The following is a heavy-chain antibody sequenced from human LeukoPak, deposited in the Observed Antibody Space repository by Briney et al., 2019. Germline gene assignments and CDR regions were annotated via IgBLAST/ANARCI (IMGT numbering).Heavy chain of an antibody. CDR3: ARMGKGYFDY. V-gene: IGHV1-18*01. D-gene: IGHD1-26*01. Sequence: ASVKVSCKASGYTSTSYGISWVRQAPGQGLEWMGWISGNNDNTNFAQKFQGRVTMTTDTSTSTAYMELRSLRSDDTAVYYCARMGKGYFDYWGQGTLVTVSS. CDR1: GYTSTSYG. J-gene: IGHJ4*02. CDR2: ISGNNDNT.